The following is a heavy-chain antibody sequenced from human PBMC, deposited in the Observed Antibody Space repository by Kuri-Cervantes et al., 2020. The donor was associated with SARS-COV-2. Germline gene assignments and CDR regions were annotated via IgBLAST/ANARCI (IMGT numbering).Heavy chain of an antibody. CDR2: INHSGST. D-gene: IGHD2-21*02. CDR3: ARGLKEAKHIVVVTAIRETRRFDY. J-gene: IGHJ4*02. CDR1: GGSFSGYY. V-gene: IGHV4-34*01. Sequence: TLSLTCAVYGGSFSGYYWSWIRQPPGKGLEWIGEINHSGSTNYNPSLKSRVTISVDTFKNQFSLKLSSVTAADTAVHYCARGLKEAKHIVVVTAIRETRRFDYWGQGTLVTVSS.